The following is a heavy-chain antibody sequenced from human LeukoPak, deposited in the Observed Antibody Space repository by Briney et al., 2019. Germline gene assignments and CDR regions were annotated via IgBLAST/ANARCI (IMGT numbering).Heavy chain of an antibody. V-gene: IGHV3-23*01. CDR2: ISIGGDYT. CDR1: GFTFSGSA. J-gene: IGHJ4*02. Sequence: GGSVRLSCAASGFTFSGSAMSWVRQAPGKGLEWVSGISIGGDYTYYADSVKGRFTISRDNSKNTLSLQMSNLRAEDTAIYYCAKLHSATITADFDHWGQGTLVTVSS. D-gene: IGHD1-14*01. CDR3: AKLHSATITADFDH.